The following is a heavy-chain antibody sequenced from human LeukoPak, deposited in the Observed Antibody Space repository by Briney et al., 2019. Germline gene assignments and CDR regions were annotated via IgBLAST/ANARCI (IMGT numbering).Heavy chain of an antibody. CDR2: VYTSGSA. CDR1: GVSIGSYY. D-gene: IGHD1-1*01. Sequence: SETLSLTCSVSGVSIGSYYWCWIRQPPGKGLEWIGRVYTSGSASYNPSLKSRVTMSVDTSKKQFSLKLSSVTAADTAVYFCASLASLNWYWFDPWGQGTLVTVSS. J-gene: IGHJ5*02. V-gene: IGHV4-4*07. CDR3: ASLASLNWYWFDP.